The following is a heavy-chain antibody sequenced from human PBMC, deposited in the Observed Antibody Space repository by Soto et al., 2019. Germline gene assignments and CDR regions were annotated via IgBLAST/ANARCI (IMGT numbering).Heavy chain of an antibody. CDR1: GYSITNGYY. CDR2: IYYTGRT. V-gene: IGHV4-38-2*02. CDR3: ARDRSAVATTWDY. D-gene: IGHD6-19*01. Sequence: PSETLSLTCAVSGYSITNGYYWGWIREPPGKGLEWIGSIYYTGRTYYNPSLKSRVTISVDTSKNQFSLKLSSVTAADTAMYYCARDRSAVATTWDYWGKGALVTVSS. J-gene: IGHJ4*02.